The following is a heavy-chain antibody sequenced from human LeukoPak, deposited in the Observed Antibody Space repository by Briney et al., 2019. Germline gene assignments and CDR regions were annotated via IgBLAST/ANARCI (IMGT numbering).Heavy chain of an antibody. J-gene: IGHJ4*02. V-gene: IGHV1-18*04. Sequence: ASVKVSCKASGYTFTGYGISWVRQAPGQGLEWMGWISAYNGNTNYAQKLQGRVTMTTDTSTSTAYMELRSLRSDDTAVYYCARVRGSTVTTSREYYFDYWGQGTLVTVSS. CDR2: ISAYNGNT. CDR3: ARVRGSTVTTSREYYFDY. D-gene: IGHD4-17*01. CDR1: GYTFTGYG.